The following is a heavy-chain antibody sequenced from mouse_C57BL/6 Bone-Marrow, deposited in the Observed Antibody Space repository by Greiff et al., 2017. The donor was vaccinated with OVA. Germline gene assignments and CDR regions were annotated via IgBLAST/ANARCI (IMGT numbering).Heavy chain of an antibody. CDR3: TPYSNKGY. D-gene: IGHD2-5*01. CDR2: IDPENGDT. CDR1: GFNIKDDY. V-gene: IGHV14-4*01. Sequence: EVKVVESGAELVRPGASVKLSCTASGFNIKDDYMHWVKQRPEQGLEWIGWIDPENGDTEYASKFQGKATITADTSSNTAYLQLSSLTSEDTAVYYCTPYSNKGYWGQGTTLTVSS. J-gene: IGHJ2*01.